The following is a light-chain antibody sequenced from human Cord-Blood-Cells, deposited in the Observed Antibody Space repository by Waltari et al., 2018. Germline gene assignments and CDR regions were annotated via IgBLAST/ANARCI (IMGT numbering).Light chain of an antibody. CDR2: WAS. J-gene: IGKJ2*01. V-gene: IGKV4-1*01. CDR1: QSVLYSSNNKDH. Sequence: DVVMTQYPDSLAVSLGERATINCKSSQSVLYSSNNKDHLAWHQQKPGQPPKLLIYWASTRESGVPDRFSGSGSGTDFTLTISSLQAEDVAVYYCQQYYSTPPYTFGQGTKLEIK. CDR3: QQYYSTPPYT.